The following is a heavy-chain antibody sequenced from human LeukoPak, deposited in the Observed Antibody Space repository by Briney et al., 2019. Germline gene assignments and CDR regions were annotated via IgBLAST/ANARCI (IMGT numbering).Heavy chain of an antibody. CDR1: GGSFSGYY. Sequence: SETLSLTCAVYGGSFSGYYWSWIRQPPGKGLEWIGEINHSGSTNYNPSLKSQVTISVDTSKNQFSLKLSSVTAADTAVYFCARTRSDGYNDCWGQGTLVTVSS. V-gene: IGHV4-34*01. J-gene: IGHJ4*02. D-gene: IGHD5-24*01. CDR2: INHSGST. CDR3: ARTRSDGYNDC.